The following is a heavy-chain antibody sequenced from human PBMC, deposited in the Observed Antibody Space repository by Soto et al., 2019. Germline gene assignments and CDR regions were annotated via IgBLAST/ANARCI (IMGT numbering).Heavy chain of an antibody. J-gene: IGHJ4*02. V-gene: IGHV3-21*01. CDR3: ARGNDDFWSGYYQTFDY. CDR2: LSSSSSYI. CDR1: GFTFSSYS. Sequence: GGSLRLSCAASGFTFSSYSMNWVRQAPGQGLEWVSSLSSSSSYIYYADSVKGRFTLSRDNAKNSLYLQMNSLRAEDTAVYYCARGNDDFWSGYYQTFDYWGQGTLVTVSS. D-gene: IGHD3-3*01.